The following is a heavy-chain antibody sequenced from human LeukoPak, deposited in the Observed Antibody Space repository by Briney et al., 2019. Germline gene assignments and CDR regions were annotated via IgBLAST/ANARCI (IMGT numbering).Heavy chain of an antibody. V-gene: IGHV4-4*07. D-gene: IGHD3-10*01. J-gene: IGHJ6*02. Sequence: SETLSLTCTVSGGSISSYYWSWIRQPAGKGLEWIGRIYTSGSTNYNPSLKSRVTMSVDTSKNQFSLKLSSVTAADTAVYYCATTMVRGAARRNYYYYGMDVWGQGTTVTASS. CDR2: IYTSGST. CDR1: GGSISSYY. CDR3: ATTMVRGAARRNYYYYGMDV.